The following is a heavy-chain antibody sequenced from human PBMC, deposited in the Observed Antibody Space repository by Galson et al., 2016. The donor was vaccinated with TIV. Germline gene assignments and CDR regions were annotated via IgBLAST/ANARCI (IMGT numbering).Heavy chain of an antibody. J-gene: IGHJ4*02. D-gene: IGHD1-26*01. CDR1: GFIFNNAW. CDR2: IKSNFDGGTT. V-gene: IGHV3-15*01. Sequence: SLRLSCAVSGFIFNNAWMSWVRQAPGRGLEWVGRIKSNFDGGTTDYAAPVKGRSTISRDDSKNTLYLQMNSLKTEDTAVYYCTTGAQLVGSTYYWGQGTLVTVSS. CDR3: TTGAQLVGSTYY.